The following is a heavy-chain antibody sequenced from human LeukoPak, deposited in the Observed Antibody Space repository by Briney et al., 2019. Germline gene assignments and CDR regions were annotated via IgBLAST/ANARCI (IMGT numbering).Heavy chain of an antibody. Sequence: TGGSLRLSCAASGFTFSSYEMNWVRQAPGKGLEWVSYISSSGSTIYYADSVKGRFTISRDNAKNSLYLQMNSLRAEDTAVYYCASSYAGGYSYGWYYFDYWGRGTLVTVSS. CDR3: ASSYAGGYSYGWYYFDY. J-gene: IGHJ4*02. V-gene: IGHV3-48*03. D-gene: IGHD5-18*01. CDR2: ISSSGSTI. CDR1: GFTFSSYE.